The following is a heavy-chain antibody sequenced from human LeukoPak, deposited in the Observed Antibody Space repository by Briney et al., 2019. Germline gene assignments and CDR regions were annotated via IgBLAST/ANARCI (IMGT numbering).Heavy chain of an antibody. CDR3: ARTRRDGYNLGY. CDR2: ISAYNGNT. D-gene: IGHD5-24*01. CDR1: GGTFSSYA. J-gene: IGHJ4*02. V-gene: IGHV1-18*01. Sequence: ASVKVSCNASGGTFSSYAISWVRQAPGQGLEWMGWISAYNGNTNYAQKLQGRVTMTTDTSTSTAYMELRSLRSDDTAVYYYARTRRDGYNLGYWGQGTLVTVSS.